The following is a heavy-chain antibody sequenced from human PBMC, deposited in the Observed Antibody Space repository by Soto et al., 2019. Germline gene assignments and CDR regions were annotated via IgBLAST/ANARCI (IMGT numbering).Heavy chain of an antibody. CDR2: IIPFGATR. Sequence: GAALKVSCTASSGTFSSYAISWVRQAPGQGLEGMGGIIPFGATRSYAQKFQGRVTITADESTSTAYMELGSLRSEDTAVYYCAKDPLGFGYTYADVWGQGTTVTVSS. J-gene: IGHJ6*02. CDR1: SGTFSSYA. CDR3: AKDPLGFGYTYADV. D-gene: IGHD6-25*01. V-gene: IGHV1-69*13.